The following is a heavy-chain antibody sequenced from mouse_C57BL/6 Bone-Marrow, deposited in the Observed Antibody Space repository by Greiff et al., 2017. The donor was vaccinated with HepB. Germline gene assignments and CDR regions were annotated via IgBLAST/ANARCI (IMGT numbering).Heavy chain of an antibody. V-gene: IGHV5-6*02. CDR3: ARRVVNYYGSSYYYAMDY. J-gene: IGHJ4*01. D-gene: IGHD1-1*01. CDR1: GFTFSSYG. CDR2: ISSGGSYT. Sequence: EVMLVESGGDLVKPGGSLKLSCAASGFTFSSYGMSWVRQTPDKRLEWVATISSGGSYTYYPDSVKGRFTISRDNAKNTLYLQMSGLKSEDTAMYYCARRVVNYYGSSYYYAMDYWGQGTSVTVSS.